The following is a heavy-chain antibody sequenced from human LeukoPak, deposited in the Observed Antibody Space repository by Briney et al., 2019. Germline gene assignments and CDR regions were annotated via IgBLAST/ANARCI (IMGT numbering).Heavy chain of an antibody. V-gene: IGHV3-30-3*01. Sequence: GGSLRLSCAASGFTFSDHYMDWVRQAPGKGLEWVAVISYDGSNKYYADSVKGRFTISRDNSKNTLYLQMNSLRAEDTAVYYCARDFFWGMDVWGQGTTVTVSS. CDR3: ARDFFWGMDV. CDR1: GFTFSDHY. D-gene: IGHD3-3*01. J-gene: IGHJ6*02. CDR2: ISYDGSNK.